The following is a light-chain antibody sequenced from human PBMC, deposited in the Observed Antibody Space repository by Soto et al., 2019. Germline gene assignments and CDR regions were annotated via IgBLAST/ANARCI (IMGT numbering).Light chain of an antibody. J-gene: IGLJ2*01. CDR3: QVWDSSTV. V-gene: IGLV3-9*01. CDR1: NIGSKN. CDR2: RDS. Sequence: SYELTQPLSVSVALGQTARITCGGNNIGSKNVHWYQQKPGQAPVLVIYRDSNLPSGIPERFSGSNSGNTATLTISRAQAGDEADYYCQVWDSSTVFGGGTKVTVL.